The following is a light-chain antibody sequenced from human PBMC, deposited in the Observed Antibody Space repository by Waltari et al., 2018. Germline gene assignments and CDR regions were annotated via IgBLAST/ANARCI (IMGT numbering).Light chain of an antibody. J-gene: IGKJ1*01. V-gene: IGKV3-20*01. CDR2: GAS. CDR1: RIVSSSY. CDR3: QQYGSSPRS. Sequence: EIVLTQSPGPLSWSPGERATLSCRTSRIVSSSYLSWYQQKPGQAPRRLIYGASSRATGIPDRFSGSGSGTDFTLTISSLEPEDFAVYYCQQYGSSPRSFGQGTKVEIK.